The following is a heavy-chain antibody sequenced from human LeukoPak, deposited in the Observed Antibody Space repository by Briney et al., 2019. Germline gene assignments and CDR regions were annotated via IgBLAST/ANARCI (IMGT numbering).Heavy chain of an antibody. CDR3: ARDQVDYYDSSGYGAYYFDY. CDR1: GYTFTRYY. J-gene: IGHJ4*02. D-gene: IGHD3-22*01. Sequence: ASVKVSCKASGYTFTRYYMHWVRQAPGQGLEWMGIINPSGGSTSYAQKFQGRVTMTRDMSTSTVYMELSSLRSEDTAVYYCARDQVDYYDSSGYGAYYFDYWGQGTLVTVSS. V-gene: IGHV1-46*01. CDR2: INPSGGST.